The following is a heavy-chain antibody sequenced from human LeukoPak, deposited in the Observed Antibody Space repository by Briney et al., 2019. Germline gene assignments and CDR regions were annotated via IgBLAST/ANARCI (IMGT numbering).Heavy chain of an antibody. V-gene: IGHV3-23*01. CDR2: ISGSGGST. CDR3: ARGYCSGGSCYRYFDY. Sequence: GGSLRLSCAASGFTFNTYTMNWVRQAPGKGLEWVSAISGSGGSTYYADSVKGRFTISRDNSKNTLYLQMNSLRAEDTAVYYCARGYCSGGSCYRYFDYWGQGTLVTVSS. D-gene: IGHD2-15*01. CDR1: GFTFNTYT. J-gene: IGHJ4*02.